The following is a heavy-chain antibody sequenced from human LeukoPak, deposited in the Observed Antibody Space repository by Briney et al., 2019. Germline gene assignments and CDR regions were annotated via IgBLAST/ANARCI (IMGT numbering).Heavy chain of an antibody. J-gene: IGHJ4*02. CDR2: IYYSGST. CDR1: GGSISSGGYY. V-gene: IGHV4-31*03. Sequence: NPSETLSLTCTVSGGSISSGGYYWSWIRQHPGKGLEWIGYIYYSGSTYYNPSLKSRVTTSVDTSKNQFSLKLSSVTAADTAVYYCARAPTNWNYFDYWGQGTLVTVSS. D-gene: IGHD1-1*01. CDR3: ARAPTNWNYFDY.